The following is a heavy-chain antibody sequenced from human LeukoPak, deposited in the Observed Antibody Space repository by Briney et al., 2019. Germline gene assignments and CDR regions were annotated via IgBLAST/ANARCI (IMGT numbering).Heavy chain of an antibody. D-gene: IGHD2-2*02. J-gene: IGHJ4*02. CDR3: ARACNSTSCYTGGFDY. CDR1: GYSFTSYW. Sequence: GESLKISRKGSGYSFTSYWIGWVCQMPGKGLEWMGIIYPGDSDTRYSPSFQGQVTISADKSISTAYLQWSSLKASNTAMYYCARACNSTSCYTGGFDYWGQGTLVTVSS. CDR2: IYPGDSDT. V-gene: IGHV5-51*01.